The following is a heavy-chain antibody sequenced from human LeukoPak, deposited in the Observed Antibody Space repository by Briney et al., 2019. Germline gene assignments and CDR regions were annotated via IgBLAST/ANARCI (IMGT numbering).Heavy chain of an antibody. CDR2: IYTSGST. V-gene: IGHV4-4*07. J-gene: IGHJ5*02. CDR1: GGSISSYY. CDR3: ARDRGSSGYYGADLNWFDP. D-gene: IGHD3-22*01. Sequence: SETLSLTCTVSGGSISSYYWSWIRQPAGKGLEWIGRIYTSGSTNYNPSLKSRVTISVDTSKNQFSLKLSSVTAADTAVYYCARDRGSSGYYGADLNWFDPWGQGTLVTVSS.